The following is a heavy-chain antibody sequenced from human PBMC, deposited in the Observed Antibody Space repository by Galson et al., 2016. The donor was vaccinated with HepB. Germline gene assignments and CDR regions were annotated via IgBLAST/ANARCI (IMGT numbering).Heavy chain of an antibody. V-gene: IGHV1-46*01. D-gene: IGHD3-9*01. CDR1: DNTFSKDY. CDR2: IHPSGAYT. CDR3: ARANYNLLTGYYSGLDH. Sequence: VTVSCKASDNTFSKDYIHWVRQAPGQGLQWLGTIHPSGAYTTYAQRFDGRVTMTRDTATNTVYMELRALTSKDTAVYHCARANYNLLTGYYSGLDHWGQGTLVTVSS. J-gene: IGHJ4*02.